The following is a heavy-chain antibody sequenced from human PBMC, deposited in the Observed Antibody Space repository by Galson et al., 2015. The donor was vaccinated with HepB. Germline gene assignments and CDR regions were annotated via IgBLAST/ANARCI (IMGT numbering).Heavy chain of an antibody. CDR1: GFTFTRSA. Sequence: SVKVSCKASGFTFTRSAVQWVRQARGQRLEWIGWIVVGSGNTNYAQKFQERVTITRDMSTSTAYMELSSLRSEDTAVYYCAAEGGYGDWGRYYYYYMDVWGKGTAVTVSS. CDR3: AAEGGYGDWGRYYYYYMDV. J-gene: IGHJ6*03. D-gene: IGHD4-17*01. V-gene: IGHV1-58*01. CDR2: IVVGSGNT.